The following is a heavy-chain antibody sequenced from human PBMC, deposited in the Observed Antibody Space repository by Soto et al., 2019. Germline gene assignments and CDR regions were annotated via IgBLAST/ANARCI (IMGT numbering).Heavy chain of an antibody. V-gene: IGHV1-69*01. Sequence: QEQLVQSGAEVKKPGSSVKVSCKDSGGLFSSFAISWERQAPGQGLEWMGGIIPVFGTTNYAQKCQGRVTITADESTHTAYMELSSLTSDDTAMYYCARGGGPYVWFNEFWGQGTQVTVSS. CDR1: GGLFSSFA. CDR3: ARGGGPYVWFNEF. CDR2: IIPVFGTT. J-gene: IGHJ4*02. D-gene: IGHD3-16*01.